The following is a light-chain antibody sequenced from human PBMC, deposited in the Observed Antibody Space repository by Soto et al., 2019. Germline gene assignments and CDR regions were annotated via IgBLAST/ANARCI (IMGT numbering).Light chain of an antibody. Sequence: EIVLTQSPGTLSLSPGGRATLSCRASQSVSSTYLAWYQQKPGQAPRLLIYGASSRATGIPDRFSGSGSGTDFTLTISRLEPEDFAVYYCQQYGSSPLFAFGPGTKVEI. CDR2: GAS. CDR3: QQYGSSPLFA. V-gene: IGKV3-20*01. J-gene: IGKJ3*01. CDR1: QSVSSTY.